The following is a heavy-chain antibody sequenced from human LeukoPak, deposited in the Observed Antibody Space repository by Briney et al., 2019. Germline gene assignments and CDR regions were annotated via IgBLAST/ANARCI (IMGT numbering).Heavy chain of an antibody. D-gene: IGHD3-22*01. CDR2: ISYDGSNK. J-gene: IGHJ3*02. CDR3: AKAPYYYDSSAEGLSAFDI. Sequence: GGSLRLSCAASGFTFSSYGMHWVRQAPGKGLEWVAVISYDGSNKYYADSVKGRFTISRDNSKNTLYLQMNSLRAEDTAVYYCAKAPYYYDSSAEGLSAFDIWGQGTMVTVSS. V-gene: IGHV3-30*18. CDR1: GFTFSSYG.